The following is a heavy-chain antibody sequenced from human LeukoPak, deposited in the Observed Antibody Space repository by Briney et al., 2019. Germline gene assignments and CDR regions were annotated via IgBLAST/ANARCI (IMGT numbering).Heavy chain of an antibody. V-gene: IGHV3-30*18. J-gene: IGHJ4*02. CDR2: ISPDGHTE. Sequence: GGSLRLSCAASGFTFTAFGIHWVRQAPGKGLEWVAAISPDGHTEYYIDSVKGRFTISRDNSKNMIYLQMNSLRREDSAAYFCAKINNDDDYWGQGTLVTVSS. CDR1: GFTFTAFG. CDR3: AKINNDDDY. D-gene: IGHD1/OR15-1a*01.